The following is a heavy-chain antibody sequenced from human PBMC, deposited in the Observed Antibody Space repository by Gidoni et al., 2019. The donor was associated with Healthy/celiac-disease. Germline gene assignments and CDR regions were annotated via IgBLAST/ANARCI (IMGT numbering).Heavy chain of an antibody. CDR3: AREARGGSSSPDY. CDR2: IYYSGST. V-gene: IGHV4-59*01. J-gene: IGHJ4*02. Sequence: QVQLQESGPGLVKPSETLSLTCTVSGGSISSYYWSWIRQPPGKGLEWIGYIYYSGSTNYNPSLKSRVTISVDTSKNQFSLKLSSVTAADTAVYYCAREARGGSSSPDYRGQGTLVTVSS. CDR1: GGSISSYY. D-gene: IGHD6-6*01.